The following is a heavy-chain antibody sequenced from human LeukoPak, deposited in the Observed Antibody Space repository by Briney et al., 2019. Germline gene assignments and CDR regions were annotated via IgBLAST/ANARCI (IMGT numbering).Heavy chain of an antibody. V-gene: IGHV1-18*04. CDR1: GYTFTSYG. CDR3: GGDLSGGGGGELDY. D-gene: IGHD1-26*01. J-gene: IGHJ4*02. Sequence: ASVKVSCKASGYTFTSYGISWVRQAPGQGLEWMGWISAYNGNTNYAQKLQGRVTMTTDTSTSTANMELRSLRSDDTAVYYWGGDLSGGGGGELDYWGQGTLVTVSS. CDR2: ISAYNGNT.